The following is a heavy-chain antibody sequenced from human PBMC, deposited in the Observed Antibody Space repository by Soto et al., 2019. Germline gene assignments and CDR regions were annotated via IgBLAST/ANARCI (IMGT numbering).Heavy chain of an antibody. Sequence: SETLSLTCTVSGVSIHNSHSFWAWIRQPPGKGLQFIASVYHNGGAHYNSSLKSRVTISVDTANNQVSLRMRSLTAADTAFYYCGRVVQGATRHTDPDSWGQGILVTVSS. CDR1: GVSIHNSHSF. V-gene: IGHV4-39*01. CDR2: VYHNGGA. D-gene: IGHD3-16*01. J-gene: IGHJ5*01. CDR3: GRVVQGATRHTDPDS.